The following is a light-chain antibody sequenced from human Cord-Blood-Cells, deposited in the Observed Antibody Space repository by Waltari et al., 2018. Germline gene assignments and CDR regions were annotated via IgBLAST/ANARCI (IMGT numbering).Light chain of an antibody. CDR2: EGS. V-gene: IGLV2-14*02. CDR1: RSDVGSYNL. CDR3: QAWDSSTYV. Sequence: QSALTQPASVSGSPGQSITIPCTGTRSDVGSYNLVSWYQQHPGNAPKLMIYEGSKRPSGVSNRFSGSNSGNTATLTISGTQAMDEADYYCQAWDSSTYVFGTGTKVTVL. J-gene: IGLJ1*01.